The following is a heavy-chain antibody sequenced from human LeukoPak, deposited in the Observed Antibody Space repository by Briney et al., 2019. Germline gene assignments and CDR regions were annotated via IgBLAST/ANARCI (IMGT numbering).Heavy chain of an antibody. Sequence: GGSLRLSCAASGFTFSSYAMSWVRQAPGKGLEWVAVISYDGSNKYYADSVKGRFTISRDNSKNTLYLQMNSLRAEDTAVYYCARDLTIFGVVILDYWGQGTLVTVSS. CDR1: GFTFSSYA. D-gene: IGHD3-3*01. J-gene: IGHJ4*02. V-gene: IGHV3-30-3*01. CDR2: ISYDGSNK. CDR3: ARDLTIFGVVILDY.